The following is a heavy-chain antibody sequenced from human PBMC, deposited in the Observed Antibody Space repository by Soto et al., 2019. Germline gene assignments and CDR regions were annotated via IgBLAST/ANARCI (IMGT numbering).Heavy chain of an antibody. Sequence: EVQLVESGGGLVKPGGSLRLSCAASGFTFSNAWMSWVRQAPGKGLEWVGRIKSKTDGGTTDYAAPVKGRFTISRDDSKYTLYLQMNSLKTEDTAVYYCTTDAVPKAVAGSSGDAFDIWGQGTMDTVSS. CDR1: GFTFSNAW. V-gene: IGHV3-15*01. D-gene: IGHD6-19*01. CDR3: TTDAVPKAVAGSSGDAFDI. CDR2: IKSKTDGGTT. J-gene: IGHJ3*02.